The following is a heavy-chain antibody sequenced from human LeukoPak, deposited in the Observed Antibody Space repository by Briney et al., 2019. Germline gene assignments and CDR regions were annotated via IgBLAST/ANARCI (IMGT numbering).Heavy chain of an antibody. CDR1: GFTFSSHG. CDR3: ARDRGGNWNGDY. V-gene: IGHV3-21*01. CDR2: ISSSSSYI. Sequence: PGGSLRLSCVASGFTFSSHGMNWVRQAPGKGLEWVSSISSSSSYIYYTDSVKGRFTISRDNAKNSLYLQMNSLRAEDTAVYYCARDRGGNWNGDYWGQGTLVTVSS. D-gene: IGHD1-20*01. J-gene: IGHJ4*02.